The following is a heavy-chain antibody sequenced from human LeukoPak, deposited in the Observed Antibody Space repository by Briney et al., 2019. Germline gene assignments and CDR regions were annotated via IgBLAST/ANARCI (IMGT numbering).Heavy chain of an antibody. CDR3: STYRQQLARDY. Sequence: GGSLRLSCAASGFTFTSYSMIWVRQAPGKGLEWISYISTGGTTMCYADSVKGRFIISRDNAKNSLYLQMNSLRAEDTAVYYCSTYRQQLARDYWGQGTLVTVSS. D-gene: IGHD6-13*01. CDR1: GFTFTSYS. CDR2: ISTGGTTM. V-gene: IGHV3-48*01. J-gene: IGHJ4*02.